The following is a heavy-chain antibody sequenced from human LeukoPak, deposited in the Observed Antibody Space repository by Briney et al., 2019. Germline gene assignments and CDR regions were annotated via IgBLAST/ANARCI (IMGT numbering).Heavy chain of an antibody. Sequence: ASVKVSCKASGYTFTSYYMHWVRQAPGQGLEWMGIINPSGGSTSYALKFQGRVTMTRDTSTSTVYMELSSLRSEDTAVYYCAYQSTVTSSFDYWGQGTLVTVSS. CDR3: AYQSTVTSSFDY. CDR2: INPSGGST. J-gene: IGHJ4*02. V-gene: IGHV1-46*01. D-gene: IGHD4-17*01. CDR1: GYTFTSYY.